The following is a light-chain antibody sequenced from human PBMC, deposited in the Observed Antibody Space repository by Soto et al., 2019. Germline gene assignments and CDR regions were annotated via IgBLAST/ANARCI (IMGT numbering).Light chain of an antibody. J-gene: IGKJ2*01. CDR1: QSVSSSY. V-gene: IGKV3-20*01. CDR2: GAS. Sequence: EIVLTQSPGTLSLSPGERATLSCRASQSVSSSYLAWYQHKPGQAPRLLISGASSRATGIPNRFSGSGSATDFPPTISRLDHEDFALYYCQQYGRTPYTFGQGTKLEIK. CDR3: QQYGRTPYT.